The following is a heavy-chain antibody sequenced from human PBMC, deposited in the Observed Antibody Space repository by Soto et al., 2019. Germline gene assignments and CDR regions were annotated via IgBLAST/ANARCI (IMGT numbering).Heavy chain of an antibody. D-gene: IGHD4-4*01. Sequence: SVKGSCKGSGGSFSSYTMSWVRQAPGQGVEWMGGVMRNSGVANCAQKFQGRVTMTADTSTSTAYMELSRLRSEDTAVYYCARDYSCAVGFVFELLGQGTPVTGFS. CDR1: GGSFSSYT. CDR3: ARDYSCAVGFVFEL. CDR2: VMRNSGVA. J-gene: IGHJ5*02. V-gene: IGHV1-69*10.